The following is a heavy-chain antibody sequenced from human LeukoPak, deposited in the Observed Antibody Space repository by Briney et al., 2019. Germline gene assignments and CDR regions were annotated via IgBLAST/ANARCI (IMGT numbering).Heavy chain of an antibody. D-gene: IGHD3-10*01. J-gene: IGHJ4*02. CDR1: GFTFSSYW. CDR2: TSPDGRST. CDR3: ARSVYNYGPGADY. V-gene: IGHV3-74*01. Sequence: GGSLRLSCVASGFTFSSYWINWVRQGPGKGLVWLTRTSPDGRSTTYVDSVKGRFTISRDNAKNTLYVQMNSLRVEDTAVYYCARSVYNYGPGADYWGQGTLVSVSS.